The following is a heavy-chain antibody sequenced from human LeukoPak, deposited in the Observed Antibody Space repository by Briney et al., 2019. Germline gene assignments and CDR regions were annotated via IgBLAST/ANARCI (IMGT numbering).Heavy chain of an antibody. CDR3: ARGHPWQHLPESAFDY. CDR2: VYYSGST. J-gene: IGHJ4*02. CDR1: GGSISSYY. Sequence: SEPLSLTCTVSGGSISSYYWIWIRQPPGKGLEWIGYVYYSGSTNYKSSLKSRVSISVDTSKNQFSLKLSSVTAVDTAVYYCARGHPWQHLPESAFDYWGQGTLVTVSS. V-gene: IGHV4-59*01.